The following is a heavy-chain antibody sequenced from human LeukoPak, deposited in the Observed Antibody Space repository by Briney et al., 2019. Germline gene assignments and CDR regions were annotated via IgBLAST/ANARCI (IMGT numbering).Heavy chain of an antibody. Sequence: SETLSLTCTVSGGSISNYYWYWIRQPAGKGLEWIGRVYISGSTNYNPSLKSRVTMSVDTSKNQFSLKLSSVTAADTAVYYCARGNWVVGGYDNYYYYYYMDVWGKGTTVTVSS. J-gene: IGHJ6*03. V-gene: IGHV4-4*07. CDR2: VYISGST. D-gene: IGHD5-12*01. CDR3: ARGNWVVGGYDNYYYYYYMDV. CDR1: GGSISNYY.